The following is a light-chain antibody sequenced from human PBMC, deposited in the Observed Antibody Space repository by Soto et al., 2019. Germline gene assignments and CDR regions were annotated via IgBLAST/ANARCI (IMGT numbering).Light chain of an antibody. CDR3: QQRSSWPIT. CDR2: DAS. Sequence: EIVLTQSPATLSLSPGERATLSCRASQSVNNHLAWYQHKPGQAPRLLIFDASNRATGIPPRFSGSGSGTDFTLTISSLEPEDFAVYYCQQRSSWPITFGQGTRLEI. CDR1: QSVNNH. V-gene: IGKV3-11*01. J-gene: IGKJ5*01.